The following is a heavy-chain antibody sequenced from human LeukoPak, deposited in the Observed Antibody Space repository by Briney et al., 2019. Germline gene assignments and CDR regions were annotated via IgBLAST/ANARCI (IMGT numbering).Heavy chain of an antibody. D-gene: IGHD6-13*01. Sequence: PSETLSLTCTVSGGSISSSSYYWGWIRQPPGKGLEWIGSIYYSGSTYYNPSLKSRVTISVDTSKNQFSLKLSSVTAADTAVYYCARLAAAGINWSDPWGQGTLVTVSS. CDR2: IYYSGST. J-gene: IGHJ5*02. V-gene: IGHV4-39*01. CDR3: ARLAAAGINWSDP. CDR1: GGSISSSSYY.